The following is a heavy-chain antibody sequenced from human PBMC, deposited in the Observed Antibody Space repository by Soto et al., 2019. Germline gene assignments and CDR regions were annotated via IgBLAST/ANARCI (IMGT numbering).Heavy chain of an antibody. D-gene: IGHD6-19*01. J-gene: IGHJ5*02. CDR3: ARNIAVAGYRNNWFDP. V-gene: IGHV1-18*04. CDR2: ISAYNGNT. CDR1: GYTFTSYG. Sequence: GASVKVSCKASGYTFTSYGISWVLQAPGQGLEWMGWISAYNGNTNYAQKLQGRVTMTTDTSTSTAYMELRSLRSDDTAVYYCARNIAVAGYRNNWFDPWGQGTLVTVSS.